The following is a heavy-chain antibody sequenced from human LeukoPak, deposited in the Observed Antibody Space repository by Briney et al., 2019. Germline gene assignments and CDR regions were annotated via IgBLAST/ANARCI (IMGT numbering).Heavy chain of an antibody. Sequence: PGGSLSLLHAASGFTFSSYAISWVRQAPGKGLEWVSAISGSGDSTYYADSVKGRFTISRDNSKNTLYLQMNSLRAEDTAVYYCARDPSYGAQLWGERTLVTVSS. D-gene: IGHD4/OR15-4a*01. CDR1: GFTFSSYA. CDR3: ARDPSYGAQL. J-gene: IGHJ4*02. CDR2: ISGSGDST. V-gene: IGHV3-23*01.